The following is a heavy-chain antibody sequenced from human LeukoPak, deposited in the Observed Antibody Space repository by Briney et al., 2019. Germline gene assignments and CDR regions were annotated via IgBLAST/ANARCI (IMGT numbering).Heavy chain of an antibody. CDR1: GFTFSSYG. J-gene: IGHJ4*02. Sequence: GGSLRLSCAASGFTFSSYGMHWVRQAPGKGLEWVAVIWYDGSNKYYADSVKGRFTISRDNSKNTPYLQMNSLRAEDTAVYYCARDLGATTSWYFDYWGQGTLVTVSS. D-gene: IGHD1-26*01. V-gene: IGHV3-33*01. CDR2: IWYDGSNK. CDR3: ARDLGATTSWYFDY.